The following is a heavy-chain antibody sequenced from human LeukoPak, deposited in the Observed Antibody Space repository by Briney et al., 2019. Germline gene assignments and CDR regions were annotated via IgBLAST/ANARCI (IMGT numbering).Heavy chain of an antibody. CDR3: ARVSAEGAFDI. Sequence: SETLSLTCTVSGYSISSGYYWGWIRQPPGKGLEWIGSIYHSGSTYYNPSLKSRATISVDTSKNQFSLKLSSVTAADTAVYYCARVSAEGAFDIWGQGTMVTVSS. CDR2: IYHSGST. V-gene: IGHV4-38-2*02. J-gene: IGHJ3*02. CDR1: GYSISSGYY.